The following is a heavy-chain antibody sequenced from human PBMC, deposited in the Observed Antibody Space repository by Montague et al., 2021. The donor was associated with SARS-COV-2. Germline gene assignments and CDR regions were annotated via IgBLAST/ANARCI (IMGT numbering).Heavy chain of an antibody. CDR3: ARGAEYDFWGGYLRYKWFDP. J-gene: IGHJ5*02. V-gene: IGHV4-34*01. Sequence: SETLSLTCAVYGGSLSGYYWAWIRQTPGKGLEWIGEINHSGNTNXNPPLTSRLTISVDTSKKQFSLKLSSVTTADTAVYYCARGAEYDFWGGYLRYKWFDPWGLGTPVTVSS. D-gene: IGHD3-3*01. CDR1: GGSLSGYY. CDR2: INHSGNT.